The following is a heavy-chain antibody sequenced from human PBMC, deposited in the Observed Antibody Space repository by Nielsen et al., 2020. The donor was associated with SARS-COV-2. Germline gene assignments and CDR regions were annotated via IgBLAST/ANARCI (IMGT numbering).Heavy chain of an antibody. J-gene: IGHJ4*02. CDR1: GFTFGNYA. CDR3: ANGVRGAY. V-gene: IGHV3-23*01. Sequence: GESLKISCAASGFTFGNYAMTWVRQAPGKGLEWVSVIKRSGGSTYYADSVKGRFTISRDNSRNTLYLQMNSLRAEDTAVYYCANGVRGAYWGQGALVTVSS. D-gene: IGHD3-10*01. CDR2: IKRSGGST.